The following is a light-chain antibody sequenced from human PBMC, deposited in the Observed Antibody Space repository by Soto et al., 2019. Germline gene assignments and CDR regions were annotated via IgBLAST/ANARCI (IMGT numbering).Light chain of an antibody. CDR1: SSNIGARYE. CDR2: EDI. V-gene: IGLV1-40*01. Sequence: QSVLTQPPSVSGAPGQTVTISCTGSSSNIGARYEVHWYQQLPGTAPKLLIYEDIKRPSGLPDRFSGSKSGASASLAITGLLSEDEAEYYCQSYDSSLSGVVFGGGTKLTVL. J-gene: IGLJ2*01. CDR3: QSYDSSLSGVV.